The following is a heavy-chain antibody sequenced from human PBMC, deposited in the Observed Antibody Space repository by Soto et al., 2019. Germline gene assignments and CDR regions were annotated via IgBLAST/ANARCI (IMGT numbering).Heavy chain of an antibody. CDR1: GGSISSNNW. CDR2: IYHSGST. D-gene: IGHD3-22*01. J-gene: IGHJ4*02. Sequence: QVQLQESGPGLVKPSGTLSLTCAVSGGSISSNNWWSWVRQPPGKGLEWIGEIYHSGSTRYNPSLKSRVTISVDKSKNQLSVNLSSVTAADSAVYYCARSADYDYSGYYYYFDSWGQGTLVTVSS. CDR3: ARSADYDYSGYYYYFDS. V-gene: IGHV4-4*02.